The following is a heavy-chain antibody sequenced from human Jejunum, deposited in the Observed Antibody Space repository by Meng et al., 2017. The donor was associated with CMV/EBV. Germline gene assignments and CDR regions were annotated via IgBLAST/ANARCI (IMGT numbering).Heavy chain of an antibody. CDR1: GFAFSNYG. D-gene: IGHD5-18*01. CDR2: ISGSGGGT. J-gene: IGHJ4*02. CDR3: AKIKGHTSGFPTDY. V-gene: IGHV3-23*01. Sequence: ASGFAFSNYGMSWVRQAPGKGLEWVSVISGSGGGTYYTDSVKGRFTISRDNSKNTVYLQMNDLRVEDTAIYYCAKIKGHTSGFPTDYWGQGTLVTVSS.